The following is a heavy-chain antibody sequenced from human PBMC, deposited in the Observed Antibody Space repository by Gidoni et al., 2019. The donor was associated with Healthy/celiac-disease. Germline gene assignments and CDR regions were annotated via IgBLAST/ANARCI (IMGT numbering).Heavy chain of an antibody. J-gene: IGHJ6*03. CDR2: ISSSSSTI. Sequence: EVQLVESGGGLVQPGGSLRLSCEASRFTFSSYSMNWVRQAPGKGLEWGSYISSSSSTIYYADSVKGRFTISRDNAKNSLYLQMNSLRAEDTAVYYCARVGAEYMDVWGKGTTVTVSS. D-gene: IGHD3-10*01. CDR1: RFTFSSYS. CDR3: ARVGAEYMDV. V-gene: IGHV3-48*01.